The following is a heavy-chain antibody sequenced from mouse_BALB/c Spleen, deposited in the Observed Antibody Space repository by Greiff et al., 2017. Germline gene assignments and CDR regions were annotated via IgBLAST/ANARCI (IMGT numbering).Heavy chain of an antibody. CDR1: GYTFTSYW. V-gene: IGHV1-69*02. CDR3: TRNPTGGYAMDY. J-gene: IGHJ4*01. D-gene: IGHD4-1*02. CDR2: IYPSDSYT. Sequence: VQLQQPGAELVRPGASVKLSCKASGYTFTSYWINWVKQRPGQGLEWIGNIYPSDSYTNYNQKFKDKATLTVDKSSSTAYMQLSSPTSEDSAVYYCTRNPTGGYAMDYWGQGTSVTVSS.